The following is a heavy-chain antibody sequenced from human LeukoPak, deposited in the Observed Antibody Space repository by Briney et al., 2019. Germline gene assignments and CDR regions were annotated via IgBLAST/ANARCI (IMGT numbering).Heavy chain of an antibody. J-gene: IGHJ4*02. Sequence: GGSLRLSCAASGFTVSSNDMSWVRQAPGKGLEWVSIIHIGNSTYYADSVKGRFTISRDNSKNTLYLQMNSLRAEDTAVYYCAADWPLDYWGQGTLVAVSS. CDR2: IHIGNST. CDR1: GFTVSSND. CDR3: AADWPLDY. D-gene: IGHD3/OR15-3a*01. V-gene: IGHV3-66*01.